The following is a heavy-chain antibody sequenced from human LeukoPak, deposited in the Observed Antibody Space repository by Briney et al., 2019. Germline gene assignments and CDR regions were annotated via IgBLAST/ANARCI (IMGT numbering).Heavy chain of an antibody. CDR2: VHSDGSK. D-gene: IGHD1-26*01. CDR1: GFPVRSNY. Sequence: GGSPRLSCAASGFPVRSNYTTWVRQAPQKGLEWVSTVHSDGSKYYVDSVKGRFIISRDISQNTVYLEMNSLRAEDAAVYYCEREGWEELGHYFDYWGQGTGVTVSS. V-gene: IGHV3-53*01. CDR3: EREGWEELGHYFDY. J-gene: IGHJ4*02.